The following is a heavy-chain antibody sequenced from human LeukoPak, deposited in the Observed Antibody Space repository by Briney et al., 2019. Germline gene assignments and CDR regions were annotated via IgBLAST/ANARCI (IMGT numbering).Heavy chain of an antibody. Sequence: GGSLGLSCAASGFTFSTYSMNWVRKAPGKGLEWVSYISSSSSTIYYADSVKGRFTISRDNAKNSLYLQMNSLRAEDTAVYYCARGSTYYDSSGQVPFDYWGQGTLVTVSS. V-gene: IGHV3-48*01. CDR3: ARGSTYYDSSGQVPFDY. CDR1: GFTFSTYS. D-gene: IGHD3-22*01. J-gene: IGHJ4*02. CDR2: ISSSSSTI.